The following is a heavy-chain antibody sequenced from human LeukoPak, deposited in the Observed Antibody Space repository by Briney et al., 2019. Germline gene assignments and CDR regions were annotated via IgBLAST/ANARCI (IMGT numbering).Heavy chain of an antibody. CDR1: GYTFTSYD. J-gene: IGHJ4*02. V-gene: IGHV1-8*01. CDR2: MNPNSGNT. CDR3: ARGGQRRITMVRGVPYYFDY. Sequence: ASVKVSCKASGYTFTSYDINWVRQATGQGLEWMGWMNPNSGNTGYAQKLQGRVTMTRNTSISTAYMELSSLRSEDTAVYYCARGGQRRITMVRGVPYYFDYWGQGTLVTVSS. D-gene: IGHD3-10*01.